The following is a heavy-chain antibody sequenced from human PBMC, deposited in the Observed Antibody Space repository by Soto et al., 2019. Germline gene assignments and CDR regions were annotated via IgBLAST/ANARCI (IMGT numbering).Heavy chain of an antibody. CDR1: GGSISSSSYY. CDR2: IYYSGST. J-gene: IGHJ6*03. D-gene: IGHD3-10*01. V-gene: IGHV4-39*01. CDR3: ARHWEDYYGSGRNYYYYMDV. Sequence: SETLSLTCTVSGGSISSSSYYWGWIRQPPGKGLEWIGSIYYSGSTYYNPSLKSRVTISVDTSKNQFSLKLSSVTAADTAVYYCARHWEDYYGSGRNYYYYMDVWGKGPTVTVSS.